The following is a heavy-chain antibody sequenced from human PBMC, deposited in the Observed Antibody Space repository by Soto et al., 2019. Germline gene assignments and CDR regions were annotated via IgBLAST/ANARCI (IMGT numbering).Heavy chain of an antibody. CDR3: GREWANTPMVTRDY. V-gene: IGHV3-49*02. J-gene: IGHJ4*02. Sequence: EHAASVKGRFIISRDDSKSIAYLQMNSLRTEDTAIYYCGREWANTPMVTRDYWGQGTLVTVSS. D-gene: IGHD2-21*02.